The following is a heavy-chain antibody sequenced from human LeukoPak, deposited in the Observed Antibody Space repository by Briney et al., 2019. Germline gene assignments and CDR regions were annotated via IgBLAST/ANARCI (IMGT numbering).Heavy chain of an antibody. CDR1: GYSFTNFY. CDR2: INPAGGST. Sequence: ASVKVSCKASGYSFTNFYIHWVRQAPGQGLEWMGSINPAGGSTTYTQKFKGRVSVTRDMSTNSVRLELSSLKPEDTAVYYCARSRAYYFDYWGQGTPVTVSS. V-gene: IGHV1-46*01. CDR3: ARSRAYYFDY. J-gene: IGHJ4*02.